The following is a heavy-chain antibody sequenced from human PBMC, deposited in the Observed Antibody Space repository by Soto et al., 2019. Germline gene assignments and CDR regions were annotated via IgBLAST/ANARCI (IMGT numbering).Heavy chain of an antibody. V-gene: IGHV2-70*01. J-gene: IGHJ6*02. CDR2: IDWDDDK. CDR1: GFSLSTSGMC. D-gene: IGHD3-10*01. CDR3: ARMQPGFGELPYYYYAMDV. Sequence: SVPTLVNPTQTLTLTCTFSGFSLSTSGMCVSWIRQPPGKALEWLALIDWDDDKYYSTSLKTRLTISKDTSKNQVVLTMTNMKPVDTATYYFARMQPGFGELPYYYYAMDVSGHGTTVTLSS.